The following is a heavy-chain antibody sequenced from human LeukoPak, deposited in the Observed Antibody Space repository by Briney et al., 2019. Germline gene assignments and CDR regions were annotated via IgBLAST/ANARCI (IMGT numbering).Heavy chain of an antibody. J-gene: IGHJ4*02. CDR2: IYYSGST. CDR3: ARDSIEYSSSPGSFDY. CDR1: GGPISSSSYY. Sequence: PSETLSLTCIVSGGPISSSSYYWGWLRQPPGKGLEWIGYIYYSGSTSYNPSLKSRVTISVDTSKNQFSLKLSSVTAADTAVYYCARDSIEYSSSPGSFDYWGQGTLVTVSS. V-gene: IGHV4-61*01. D-gene: IGHD6-6*01.